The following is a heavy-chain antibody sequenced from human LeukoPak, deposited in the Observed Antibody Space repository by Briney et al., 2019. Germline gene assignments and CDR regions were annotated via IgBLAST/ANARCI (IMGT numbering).Heavy chain of an antibody. CDR2: FDPENGET. V-gene: IGHV1-24*01. D-gene: IGHD4-23*01. CDR3: ATVETDDYGGNYGHY. J-gene: IGHJ4*02. CDR1: GYTFTELS. Sequence: ASVKVSCKVSGYTFTELSMHWVRQAPGQGLEWMGGFDPENGETIYAQKFQGRVTMTEDTSTDTAYMELSSLRSDDTAVHYCATVETDDYGGNYGHYWGQGTLVGVSS.